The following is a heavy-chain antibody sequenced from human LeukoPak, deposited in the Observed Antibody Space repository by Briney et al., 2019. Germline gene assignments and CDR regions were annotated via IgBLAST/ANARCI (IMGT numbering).Heavy chain of an antibody. CDR2: IYYSGNT. CDR1: GGSISSSSYY. Sequence: SETLSLTCTVSGGSISSSSYYWGWIRQPPGKGLEWVGSIYYSGNTYYNPSLKSRVTISVDTSKNQFSRKLSSVTAADTAVYYCASSTTMVRGDLHVAFNMWGQGTMVTVSS. V-gene: IGHV4-39*01. J-gene: IGHJ3*02. CDR3: ASSTTMVRGDLHVAFNM. D-gene: IGHD3-10*01.